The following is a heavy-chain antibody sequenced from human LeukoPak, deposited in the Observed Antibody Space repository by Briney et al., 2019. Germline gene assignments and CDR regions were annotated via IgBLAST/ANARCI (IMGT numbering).Heavy chain of an antibody. V-gene: IGHV3-23*01. J-gene: IGHJ4*02. CDR1: GFTFNSYA. Sequence: HPGGSLRLSCAASGFTFNSYAMYWVRQAPGKGLEWVSGIFGGGGSAHYADSVKGRFAISRDSSKNRVYLQMNSLRAEDTAVYCAKTATGYSSGHYPGWPVDYWGQGTLVTVSS. CDR3: AKTATGYSSGHYPGWPVDY. CDR2: IFGGGGSA. D-gene: IGHD6-19*01.